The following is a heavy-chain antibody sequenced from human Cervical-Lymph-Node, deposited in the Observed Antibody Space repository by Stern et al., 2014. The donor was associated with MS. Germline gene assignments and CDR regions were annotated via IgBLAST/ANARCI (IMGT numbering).Heavy chain of an antibody. V-gene: IGHV3-21*01. Sequence: EVQLVESGGGLVKPGGSLRLSCAASGFTFSSYSMNWVRQAPGKGLEWVSSISRGSSYIYYADSVKGRFTLSRDNAKNSLYLQMNSLRAEDTAVYYCAKDRTEMATINYFDSWGQGTLVTVSS. CDR1: GFTFSSYS. D-gene: IGHD5-24*01. J-gene: IGHJ4*02. CDR2: ISRGSSYI. CDR3: AKDRTEMATINYFDS.